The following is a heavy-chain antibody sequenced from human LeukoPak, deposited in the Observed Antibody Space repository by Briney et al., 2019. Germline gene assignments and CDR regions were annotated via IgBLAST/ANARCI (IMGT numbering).Heavy chain of an antibody. V-gene: IGHV3-74*01. CDR3: ARVVGDTTSYYYPMDV. CDR2: INSDGSAS. CDR1: GFAFHSHW. Sequence: GGSLRLSCAASGFAFHSHWMHWVRQGPGKGLMWVSRINSDGSASHYADSVKGRFTTSRDNAKNTLYLQMNSLTADDTAVYFCARVVGDTTSYYYPMDVWGRGTTVTVSS. J-gene: IGHJ6*02. D-gene: IGHD3-16*01.